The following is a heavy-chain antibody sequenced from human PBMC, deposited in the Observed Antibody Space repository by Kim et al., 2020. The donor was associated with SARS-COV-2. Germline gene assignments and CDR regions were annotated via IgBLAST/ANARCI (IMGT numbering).Heavy chain of an antibody. V-gene: IGHV5-51*01. D-gene: IGHD3-10*01. J-gene: IGHJ5*02. CDR3: ARSTLLWFGELFHNWFDP. CDR1: GYSFTSYW. Sequence: GESLKISCKGSGYSFTSYWIGWVRQMPGKGLEWMGIIYPGDSDTRYSPSFQGQVTISADKSISTAYLQWSSLKASDTAMYYCARSTLLWFGELFHNWFDPWGQGTLVTVSS. CDR2: IYPGDSDT.